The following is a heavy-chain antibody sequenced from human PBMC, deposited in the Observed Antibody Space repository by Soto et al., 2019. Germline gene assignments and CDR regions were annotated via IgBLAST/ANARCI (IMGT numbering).Heavy chain of an antibody. CDR3: ARGPLYDLESGMYWYFDL. V-gene: IGHV1-69*01. D-gene: IGHD1-26*01. CDR2: IIPIFGTT. CDR1: GASFDSYT. Sequence: QVQLVQSGAEVRKSGSSVKVSCKLSGASFDSYTITWVRQAPGQGLEWMGGIIPIFGTTNYAQKFQVRLTITADVFTTAAYMDLSSLTFEDTAVYYCARGPLYDLESGMYWYFDLWGRGTLVTVSS. J-gene: IGHJ2*01.